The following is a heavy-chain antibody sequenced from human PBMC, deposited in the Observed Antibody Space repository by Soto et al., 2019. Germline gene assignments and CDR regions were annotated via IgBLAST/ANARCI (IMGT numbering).Heavy chain of an antibody. CDR1: GYTFSSYP. D-gene: IGHD6-13*01. CDR3: ASDWVAASPGS. Sequence: ALVKVALKASGYTFSSYPMHWVRQAPGQRLEWMGWINAGNGNTKYSQKFQGRVTITRDTSASTAYMELSSLRSEDTAEYYCASDWVAASPGSWGPASLVTVAS. V-gene: IGHV1-3*01. J-gene: IGHJ5*01. CDR2: INAGNGNT.